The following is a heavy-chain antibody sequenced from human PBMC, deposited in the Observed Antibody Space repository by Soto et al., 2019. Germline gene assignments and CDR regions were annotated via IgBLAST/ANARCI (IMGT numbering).Heavy chain of an antibody. Sequence: GGSLRLSCATSAFTFSSHAMTWVRQAPAKGLEWVSAISGSGASTYYADSVKGRFTISRDNSKNTLYLQMNSLRVEDTAVYYCVKQLDYYYYGMDVWGQGTTVTVSS. D-gene: IGHD1-1*01. CDR3: VKQLDYYYYGMDV. V-gene: IGHV3-23*01. J-gene: IGHJ6*02. CDR2: ISGSGAST. CDR1: AFTFSSHA.